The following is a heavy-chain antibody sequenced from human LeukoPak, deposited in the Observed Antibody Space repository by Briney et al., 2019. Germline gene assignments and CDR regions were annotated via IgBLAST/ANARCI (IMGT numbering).Heavy chain of an antibody. CDR1: GFTFDDYG. Sequence: PGGSLRLSCAASGFTFDDYGMSWVRQAPGKGLEWVSGINWNGGSTGYADSVKGRFTISRDNAKNSLYLQMNSLRAEDTAVYYCARWRGRYNDQYFDYWGQGTLVTVSS. CDR2: INWNGGST. J-gene: IGHJ4*02. D-gene: IGHD3-22*01. CDR3: ARWRGRYNDQYFDY. V-gene: IGHV3-20*04.